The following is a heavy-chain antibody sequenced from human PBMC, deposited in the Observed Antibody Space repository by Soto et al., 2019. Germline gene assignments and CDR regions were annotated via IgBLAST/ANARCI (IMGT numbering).Heavy chain of an antibody. CDR3: VRDMGADYYYYGMDV. CDR2: TSWNSERI. D-gene: IGHD3-16*01. V-gene: IGHV3-9*01. Sequence: EVQLVESGGGVVQPGRSLRLSCAASGFTFDDYAMHWVRQPPGTGLEWVAGTSWNSERIGYADSVRGRFTISRDNDKNSLYLQMNSLRAEDTALYYCVRDMGADYYYYGMDVWGQGTSVTVSS. J-gene: IGHJ6*02. CDR1: GFTFDDYA.